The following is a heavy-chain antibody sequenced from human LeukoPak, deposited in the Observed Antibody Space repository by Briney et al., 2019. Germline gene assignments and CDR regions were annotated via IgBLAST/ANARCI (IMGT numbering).Heavy chain of an antibody. D-gene: IGHD5-12*01. V-gene: IGHV3-23*01. Sequence: PGGSLRLSCAASGFTFSSHAMSWVRQAPGKGLEWVSAISTSGGSTYYADSVKGRFTISRDNSKNTLYLQMNSLRAEDTAVYYCAKDFLSESGYDSLFDYWGQGTLVTVSS. J-gene: IGHJ4*02. CDR3: AKDFLSESGYDSLFDY. CDR1: GFTFSSHA. CDR2: ISTSGGST.